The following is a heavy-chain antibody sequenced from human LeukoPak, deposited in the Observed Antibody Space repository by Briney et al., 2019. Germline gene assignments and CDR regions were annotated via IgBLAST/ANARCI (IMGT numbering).Heavy chain of an antibody. J-gene: IGHJ4*02. V-gene: IGHV3-23*01. D-gene: IGHD4-17*01. Sequence: GAALRLSCAASGFTFSSFTMCWVRLGPGEGLESVSLITGAGGSVDYADSVKGRFTDSRDNSKNTTYLQMNSLRADDPAVYYCAKGPSDYGTGFDLWGQGTLVTVSS. CDR3: AKGPSDYGTGFDL. CDR2: ITGAGGSV. CDR1: GFTFSSFT.